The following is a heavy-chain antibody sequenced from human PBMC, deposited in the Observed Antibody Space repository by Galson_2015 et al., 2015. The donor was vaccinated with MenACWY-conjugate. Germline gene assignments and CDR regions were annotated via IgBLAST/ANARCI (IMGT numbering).Heavy chain of an antibody. V-gene: IGHV5-51*03. D-gene: IGHD3-22*01. CDR3: ARRRGWEFDNSGYYFDY. CDR2: IYPGDSDT. CDR1: GYSFTGYW. J-gene: IGHJ4*02. Sequence: QSGAEVKKPGESLKISCTASGYSFTGYWVGWVRQMPGKGLEWMGIIYPGDSDTRYSPSFQGQVIISADKSINTAYLQWSTLKASDTAIYYCARRRGWEFDNSGYYFDYWGQGTLVTVSS.